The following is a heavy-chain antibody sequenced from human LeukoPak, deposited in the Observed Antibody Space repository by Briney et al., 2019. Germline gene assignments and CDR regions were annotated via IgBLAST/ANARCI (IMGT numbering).Heavy chain of an antibody. D-gene: IGHD4-17*01. Sequence: GGSLRLSCAASGFTFSSYSMNWVRQAPGKGLEWVSYISSSSSMIYYADSVKGRFTICRDNAKNSLYLQMKSLRDEDTAIYYCAIDYGDLPARVPYFDYWGQGTLVTVSS. CDR3: AIDYGDLPARVPYFDY. CDR1: GFTFSSYS. J-gene: IGHJ4*02. CDR2: ISSSSSMI. V-gene: IGHV3-48*02.